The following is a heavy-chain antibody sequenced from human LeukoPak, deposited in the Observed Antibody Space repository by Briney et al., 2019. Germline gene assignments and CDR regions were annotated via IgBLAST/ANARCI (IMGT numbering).Heavy chain of an antibody. D-gene: IGHD4-17*01. CDR2: IYYSGST. CDR1: GGSISSYY. V-gene: IGHV4-59*01. Sequence: SETLSLTCTVSGGSISSYYWSWNRQPPGKGLEWIGYIYYSGSTNYNPSLKSRVTISVDTSKNQFSLKLSSVTAADTAVYYCARAPNGDYFNWFDPWGQGTLVTVSS. J-gene: IGHJ5*02. CDR3: ARAPNGDYFNWFDP.